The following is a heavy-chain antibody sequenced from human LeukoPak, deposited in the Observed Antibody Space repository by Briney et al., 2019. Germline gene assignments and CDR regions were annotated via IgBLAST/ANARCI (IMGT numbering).Heavy chain of an antibody. CDR2: VYHSGST. Sequence: SETLSLTCAVSGYSISSGYYWGWIRQPPGKGLEWIGNVYHSGSTYKNPSLKSRVSISLDTSNTQFSLKPTSVTAADTAIYYCARLSGAPVRHPIYHFDYWGQGTLVTVSS. V-gene: IGHV4-38-2*01. CDR3: ARLSGAPVRHPIYHFDY. CDR1: GYSISSGYY. J-gene: IGHJ4*02. D-gene: IGHD1-26*01.